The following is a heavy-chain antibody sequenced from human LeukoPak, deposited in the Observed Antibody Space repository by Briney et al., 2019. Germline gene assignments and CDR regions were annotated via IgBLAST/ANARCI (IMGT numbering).Heavy chain of an antibody. CDR2: IKQDGSEK. CDR3: ARVEDYDILTGFDY. Sequence: GGSLRLSCAASGFTFSSYWMSWVRQAPGKGLEGVANIKQDGSEKYYVDSVKGRFTISRDNAKNSLYLQMNSLRAEDTAVYYCARVEDYDILTGFDYWGQGTLVTVSS. J-gene: IGHJ4*02. D-gene: IGHD3-9*01. V-gene: IGHV3-7*01. CDR1: GFTFSSYW.